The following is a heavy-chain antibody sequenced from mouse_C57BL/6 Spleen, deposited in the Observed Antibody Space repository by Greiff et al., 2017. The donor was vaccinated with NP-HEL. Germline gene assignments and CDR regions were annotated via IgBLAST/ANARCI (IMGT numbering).Heavy chain of an antibody. CDR2: INYDGSST. Sequence: EVKLMESEGGLVQPGSSMKLSCTASGFTFSDYYMAWVRQVPEKGLEWVANINYDGSSTYYLDSLKSRFIISRDNAKNILYLQMSSLKSEDTATYYCARELRKGYYAMDYWGQGTSVTVSS. D-gene: IGHD3-2*02. V-gene: IGHV5-16*01. CDR3: ARELRKGYYAMDY. J-gene: IGHJ4*01. CDR1: GFTFSDYY.